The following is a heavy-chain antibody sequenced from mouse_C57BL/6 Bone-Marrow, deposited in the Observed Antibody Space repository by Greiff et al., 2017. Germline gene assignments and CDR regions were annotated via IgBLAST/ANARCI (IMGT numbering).Heavy chain of an antibody. J-gene: IGHJ2*01. D-gene: IGHD1-1*01. Sequence: EVQLHQSGPELVKPGASVKISCKASGYTFTDYYMNWVKQSHGKSLEWIGDINPNNGGTSYNQKFKGKATLTVDKSSSTAYMELRSLTSEDSAVYYCARVVEENFDYWGQGTTLTVSS. CDR1: GYTFTDYY. V-gene: IGHV1-26*01. CDR2: INPNNGGT. CDR3: ARVVEENFDY.